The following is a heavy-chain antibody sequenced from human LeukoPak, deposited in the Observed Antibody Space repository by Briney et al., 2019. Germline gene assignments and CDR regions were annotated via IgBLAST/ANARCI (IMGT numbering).Heavy chain of an antibody. D-gene: IGHD3-22*01. V-gene: IGHV1-18*01. CDR2: ISAYNGNT. CDR1: GYTFTSYG. J-gene: IGHJ4*02. Sequence: ASVKVSCKASGYTFTSYGISWVRQAPGQGLEWMGWISAYNGNTNYAQKLQGRVTMTTDTSTSTAYMELRSLRSDDTAVYYRAREVPYDSSRYYQPFDYWGQGTLVTVSS. CDR3: AREVPYDSSRYYQPFDY.